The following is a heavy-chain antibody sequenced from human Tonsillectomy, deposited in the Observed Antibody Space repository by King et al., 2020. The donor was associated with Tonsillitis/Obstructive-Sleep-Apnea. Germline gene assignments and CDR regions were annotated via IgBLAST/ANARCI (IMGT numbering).Heavy chain of an antibody. D-gene: IGHD2-21*01. CDR3: ARGXIXXAXLXXYSMDV. J-gene: IGHJ6*03. Sequence: VQLQQWGAGLLKPSETLSLTCAVFGGSFSGYYWNWIRQPPGKGLEWIGEINHSGSTKCNPSLQSRVTLSVDTSKNQFSLKLTSVTAADTAVYYCARGXIXXAXLXXYSMDVWXKGTXVTVSS. CDR2: INHSGST. V-gene: IGHV4-34*01. CDR1: GGSFSGYY.